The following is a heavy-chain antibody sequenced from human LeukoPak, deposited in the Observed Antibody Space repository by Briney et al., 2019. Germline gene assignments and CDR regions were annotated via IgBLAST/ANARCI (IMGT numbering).Heavy chain of an antibody. CDR3: TRHVGFEGVDY. J-gene: IGHJ4*02. Sequence: GGSLRLSCAASGFFFSSYWMSWVRQAPGKGLEWVANIKQDGSEKYYVDSVKGRFTISRDNAKNSLYLQMNSLRAEDTAVYYCTRHVGFEGVDYWGQGTLVTVSS. V-gene: IGHV3-7*01. CDR1: GFFFSSYW. CDR2: IKQDGSEK. D-gene: IGHD3-16*01.